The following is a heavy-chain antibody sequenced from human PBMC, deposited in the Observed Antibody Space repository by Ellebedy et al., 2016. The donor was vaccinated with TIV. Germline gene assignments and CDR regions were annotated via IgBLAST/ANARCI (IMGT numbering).Heavy chain of an antibody. V-gene: IGHV3-23*01. D-gene: IGHD3-3*01. CDR3: AREIDPWDLEWLGGGMDV. CDR1: GFTFSSYA. Sequence: GESLKISXAASGFTFSSYAMSWVRQAPGKGLEWVSAISGSGGSTYYADSVKGRFTISRDNSKNTLYLQMNSLRAEDTAVYYCAREIDPWDLEWLGGGMDVWGQGTTVTVSS. J-gene: IGHJ6*02. CDR2: ISGSGGST.